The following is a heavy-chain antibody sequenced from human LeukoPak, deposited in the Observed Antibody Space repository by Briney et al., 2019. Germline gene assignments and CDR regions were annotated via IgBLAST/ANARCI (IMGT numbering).Heavy chain of an antibody. CDR3: AREVNYYHSSGPFDY. Sequence: SETLSLTCTVSGGSISSYYWSWIRQPPGKGLEWIGYIYYSGSTNYNPSLKSRVTISVDTSKNQFSLKLSSVTAADTAVYYCAREVNYYHSSGPFDYWGQGTLVTVSS. J-gene: IGHJ4*02. CDR2: IYYSGST. D-gene: IGHD3-22*01. V-gene: IGHV4-59*01. CDR1: GGSISSYY.